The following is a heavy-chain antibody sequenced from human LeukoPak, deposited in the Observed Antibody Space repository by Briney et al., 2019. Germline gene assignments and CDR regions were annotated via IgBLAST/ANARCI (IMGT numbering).Heavy chain of an antibody. CDR1: GGSFSGYY. CDR2: INHSGST. J-gene: IGHJ2*01. D-gene: IGHD2-21*02. V-gene: IGHV4-34*01. Sequence: SETLSLTCAVYGGSFSGYYWSWIRQPPGKGLEWIGEINHSGSTNYNPSLKSRVTISVDTSKNQFSLKLSSVTAADTAVYYCARARKIYCGGDCPRYSDLWGRGTLVTVSS. CDR3: ARARKIYCGGDCPRYSDL.